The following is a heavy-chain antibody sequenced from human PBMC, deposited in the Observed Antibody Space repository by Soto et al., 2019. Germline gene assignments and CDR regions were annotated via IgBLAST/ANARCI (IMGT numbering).Heavy chain of an antibody. J-gene: IGHJ6*02. CDR3: AKASSSWDGYYYYGMDV. CDR2: ISYDGSNK. CDR1: RCTFGSYG. D-gene: IGHD6-13*01. V-gene: IGHV3-30*18. Sequence: QVQLVESGGGVVQPGRSQRLSCAASRCTFGSYGIHWVRQAPGKGLEWVAVISYDGSNKYYADSVKGRFTISRDNSKNTLYLQIDSLRAEDSAVYYCAKASSSWDGYYYYGMDVWGPGTTVTVSS.